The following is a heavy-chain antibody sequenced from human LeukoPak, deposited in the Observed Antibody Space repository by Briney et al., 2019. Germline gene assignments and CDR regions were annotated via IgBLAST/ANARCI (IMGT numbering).Heavy chain of an antibody. CDR1: GGSISSYY. CDR3: ARGRVSSSWYSAFDY. D-gene: IGHD6-13*01. CDR2: IYTSGST. Sequence: SETLSLTCTVSGGSISSYYWSWIRQPAGKGLDWIGRIYTSGSTNYNPSLKSRVTMSVDTSKNQFSLKLSSVTAADTAVYYCARGRVSSSWYSAFDYWGQGTLVTVSS. V-gene: IGHV4-4*07. J-gene: IGHJ4*02.